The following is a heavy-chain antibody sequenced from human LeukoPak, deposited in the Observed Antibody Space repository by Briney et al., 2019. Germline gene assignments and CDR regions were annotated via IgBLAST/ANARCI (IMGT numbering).Heavy chain of an antibody. V-gene: IGHV4-38-2*02. CDR3: ARDVAVNWFDP. CDR1: GYSISSGYY. D-gene: IGHD6-19*01. CDR2: IYHSGNT. J-gene: IGHJ5*02. Sequence: PSETLSLTCTVSGYSISSGYYWGWIRQPPGKGLEWIGSIYHSGNTYYNPSLKSRVTISVDTSKNQFSLKLSSVTAADTAVYYCARDVAVNWFDPWGQGTLVTVSS.